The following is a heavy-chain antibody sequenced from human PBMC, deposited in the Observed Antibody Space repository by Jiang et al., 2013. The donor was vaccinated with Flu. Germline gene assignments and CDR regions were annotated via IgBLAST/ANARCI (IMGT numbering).Heavy chain of an antibody. CDR2: IYYSGST. V-gene: IGHV4-61*01. Sequence: GSGLVKPSETLSLTCTVSGGSVSSGSYYWSWIRQPPGKGLEWIGYIYYSGSTNYNPSLKSRVTISVDTSKNQFSLKLSSVTAADTAVYYCARTSAGVFDYWGQGTLVTVSS. CDR3: ARTSAGVFDY. CDR1: GGSVSSGSYY. D-gene: IGHD2-8*02. J-gene: IGHJ4*02.